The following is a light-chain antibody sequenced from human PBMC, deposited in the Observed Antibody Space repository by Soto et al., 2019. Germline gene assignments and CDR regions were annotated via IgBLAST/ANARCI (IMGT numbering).Light chain of an antibody. V-gene: IGKV3-20*01. CDR2: GAS. CDR3: QQYGRSPLT. J-gene: IGKJ3*01. Sequence: EIVLTQSPGTLSLSPGEGATLSCRATQFVSSSFLAWYQQKPGQAPRLLIYGASSRATGIPDRFSGSGSGTDFTLTISRLEPEDFAGYYCQQYGRSPLTFGPGTKVDIK. CDR1: QFVSSSF.